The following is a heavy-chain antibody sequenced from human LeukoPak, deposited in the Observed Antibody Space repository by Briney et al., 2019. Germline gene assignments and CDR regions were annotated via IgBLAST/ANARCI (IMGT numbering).Heavy chain of an antibody. D-gene: IGHD6-6*01. CDR1: GYSFTGYH. CDR2: INPNSGDT. V-gene: IGHV1-2*02. Sequence: ASVRVSCKASGYSFTGYHVHWVRQAPGQGLEWMGWINPNSGDTNYPQKFQGRDTMTRDTSINTAYMDLSSLRSDDTAVYYCARVMGGIPSRSPWFDPWGQGTLVTVSS. CDR3: ARVMGGIPSRSPWFDP. J-gene: IGHJ5*02.